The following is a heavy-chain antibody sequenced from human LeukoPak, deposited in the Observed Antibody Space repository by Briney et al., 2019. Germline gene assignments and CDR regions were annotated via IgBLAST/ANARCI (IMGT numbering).Heavy chain of an antibody. Sequence: SLRLSCAASGFTFSIYGMHWVRQAPGKGLEWLAVISYDGNTKYYADSVEGRFTISRDNSKNTLYLQMNSLRAEDTAVYYCRAYDILTGYYNEDSYYFDYWGQGTLVTVSS. J-gene: IGHJ4*02. CDR2: ISYDGNTK. V-gene: IGHV3-30-3*01. CDR1: GFTFSIYG. CDR3: RAYDILTGYYNEDSYYFDY. D-gene: IGHD3-9*01.